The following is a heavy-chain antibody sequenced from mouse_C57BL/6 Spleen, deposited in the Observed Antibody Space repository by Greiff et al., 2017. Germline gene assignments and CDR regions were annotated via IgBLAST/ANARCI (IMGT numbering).Heavy chain of an antibody. J-gene: IGHJ1*03. CDR2: IWSGGST. Sequence: QVQLQQSGPGLVQPSQSLSITCTVSGFSLTSYGVHWVRQPPGTGLEWLGVIWSGGSTDYNAAFISRLSISKDNSKSQVFFKMNSLQADDTAIYYCAKIRSNYGYFDVWGTGTTVTVSS. CDR3: AKIRSNYGYFDV. V-gene: IGHV2-4*01. CDR1: GFSLTSYG. D-gene: IGHD1-1*01.